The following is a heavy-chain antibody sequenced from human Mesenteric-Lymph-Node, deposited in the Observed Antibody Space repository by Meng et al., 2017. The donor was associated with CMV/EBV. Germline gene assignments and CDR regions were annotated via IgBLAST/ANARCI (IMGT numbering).Heavy chain of an antibody. Sequence: ASVQVSFKASGYTFTAHYIHWLRQAPGQGLEWMGWIHPDSAGTKYAQKFQGRVTVTRDTSITTDYMELSRLRPDDTAVYYCARSCSSSTCRAPSPDYWGQGTLVTVSS. CDR1: GYTFTAHY. CDR2: IHPDSAGT. CDR3: ARSCSSSTCRAPSPDY. J-gene: IGHJ4*02. V-gene: IGHV1-2*02. D-gene: IGHD2-2*01.